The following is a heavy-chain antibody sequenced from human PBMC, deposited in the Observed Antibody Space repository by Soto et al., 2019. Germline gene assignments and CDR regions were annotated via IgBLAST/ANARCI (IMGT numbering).Heavy chain of an antibody. CDR1: GYTFTPHH. V-gene: IGHV1-46*01. D-gene: IGHD5-12*01. J-gene: IGHJ4*02. Sequence: ASVKVSCKDSGYTFTPHHMHWVRQAPGQGPEWMGIFNPSNGSTNYAQKFQGRVTMTRDTSTSTVYMELSSLRTEATAVYYCASSGRLGYNIRNYFDHWGQGTLVTVSS. CDR3: ASSGRLGYNIRNYFDH. CDR2: FNPSNGST.